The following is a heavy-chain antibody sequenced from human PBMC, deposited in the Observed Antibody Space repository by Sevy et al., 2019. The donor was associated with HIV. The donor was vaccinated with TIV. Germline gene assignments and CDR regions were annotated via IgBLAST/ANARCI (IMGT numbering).Heavy chain of an antibody. CDR1: GFTFSYYW. Sequence: GVSLRLSCVASGFTFSYYWVHWVRQPPGKGLVWVSRFNSDGSTTTYADSVKGRFTISRDNAKITLYLQMNSLRAEDTAVYYCARGNENSRGRSYMDVWGKGTTVTVSS. D-gene: IGHD6-13*01. CDR3: ARGNENSRGRSYMDV. CDR2: FNSDGSTT. V-gene: IGHV3-74*03. J-gene: IGHJ6*03.